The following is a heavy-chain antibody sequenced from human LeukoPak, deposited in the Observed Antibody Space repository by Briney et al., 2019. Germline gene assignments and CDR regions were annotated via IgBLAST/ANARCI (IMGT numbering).Heavy chain of an antibody. Sequence: SETLSLTCTVSGGSISSYYWSWIRQPPGKGLEWIGYIYYSGSTNYNPSLKSRVTISVDTSKNQFSLKLSSVTAADTAVYYCARGYYYDSSGFVEYWGQGTLVTVSS. CDR2: IYYSGST. CDR3: ARGYYYDSSGFVEY. CDR1: GGSISSYY. V-gene: IGHV4-59*08. D-gene: IGHD3-22*01. J-gene: IGHJ4*02.